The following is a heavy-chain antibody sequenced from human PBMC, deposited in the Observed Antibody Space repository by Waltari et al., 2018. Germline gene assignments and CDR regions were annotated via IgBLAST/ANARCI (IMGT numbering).Heavy chain of an antibody. CDR3: ARASDYGDYSYYFDY. CDR1: GGSISSSNW. Sequence: QVQLQESGPGLVKPSGTLSLTCAVSGGSISSSNWWSWVRQPPGKGLEWIGEIYHSGSTNYNPYLKSRVTISVDKSKNQVSLKLSSVTAADTAVYYCARASDYGDYSYYFDYWGQGTLVTVSS. V-gene: IGHV4-4*02. J-gene: IGHJ4*02. D-gene: IGHD4-17*01. CDR2: IYHSGST.